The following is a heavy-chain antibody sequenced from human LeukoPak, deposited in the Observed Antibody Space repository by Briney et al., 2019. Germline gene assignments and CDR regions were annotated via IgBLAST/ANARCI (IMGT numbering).Heavy chain of an antibody. CDR2: INTNTGNP. CDR1: GYTFTNYA. D-gene: IGHD1-26*01. J-gene: IGHJ4*02. V-gene: IGHV7-4-1*02. Sequence: ASVKVSCKASGYTFTNYAMNWVRQAPGQGLEWMGWINTNTGNPTYVQGFTGRFVFSLDTSVSTAYLQISSLKAEDTAVYYCTSSGYYWVDTFDFWGQGTLVTVSS. CDR3: TSSGYYWVDTFDF.